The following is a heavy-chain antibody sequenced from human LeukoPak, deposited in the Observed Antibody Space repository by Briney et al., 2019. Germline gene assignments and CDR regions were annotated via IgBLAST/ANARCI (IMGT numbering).Heavy chain of an antibody. CDR3: ARRFYCSNTSCPYGMDV. J-gene: IGHJ6*02. V-gene: IGHV4-59*01. D-gene: IGHD2-2*01. CDR1: GGSISSYY. CDR2: IFYTGST. Sequence: NPSETLSLTCTVSGGSISSYYWSWLRQPPGKGLEWIGYIFYTGSTNYNPSLKSRVTISVDTSKNQFSLRLSSVTAADTAVYYCARRFYCSNTSCPYGMDVWGQGTTVTVSS.